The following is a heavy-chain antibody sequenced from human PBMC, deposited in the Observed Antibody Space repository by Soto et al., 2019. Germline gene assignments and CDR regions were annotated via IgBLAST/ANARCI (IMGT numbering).Heavy chain of an antibody. CDR2: ISWNSGII. CDR1: GFTFADYA. Sequence: EVQLVESGGGLVQPGRSLRLSCAASGFTFADYAMHWVRQAPGKGLEWVSGISWNSGIIDYADSVKGRFTISRDNAKNSLYLQMNSLRAEDTALYYCSKGYRYGVLEPFGHWGQGTLGTVSS. D-gene: IGHD5-18*01. J-gene: IGHJ4*02. CDR3: SKGYRYGVLEPFGH. V-gene: IGHV3-9*01.